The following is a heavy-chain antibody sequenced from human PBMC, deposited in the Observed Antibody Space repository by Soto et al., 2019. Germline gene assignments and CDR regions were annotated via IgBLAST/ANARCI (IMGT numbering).Heavy chain of an antibody. V-gene: IGHV3-7*01. J-gene: IGHJ6*02. CDR3: ARDLELXYFDWLLPAYYYYGMDV. D-gene: IGHD3-9*01. Sequence: GGSLRLSCAASGFTFSSYWMSWVRQAPGKGLEWVANIKQDGSEKYYVDSVKGRFTISRDNAKNSLYLQMNSLRAEDTAVYYCARDLELXYFDWLLPAYYYYGMDVWGQGTTVTVSS. CDR1: GFTFSSYW. CDR2: IKQDGSEK.